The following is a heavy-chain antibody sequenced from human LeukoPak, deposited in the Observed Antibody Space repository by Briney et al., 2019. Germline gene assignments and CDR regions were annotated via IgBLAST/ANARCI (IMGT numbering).Heavy chain of an antibody. CDR3: ARRAGAYSHPYDY. D-gene: IGHD4/OR15-4a*01. CDR1: GFTFSSYE. V-gene: IGHV3-48*03. CDR2: ISSSGSTI. Sequence: WGSLRLSCAASGFTFSSYEMNWVRQAPGKGLEWVSYISSSGSTIYYADSVKGRFTISRDNSKNTLYLQMNSLRAEDTAVYYCARRAGAYSHPYDYWGQGALVTVSS. J-gene: IGHJ4*02.